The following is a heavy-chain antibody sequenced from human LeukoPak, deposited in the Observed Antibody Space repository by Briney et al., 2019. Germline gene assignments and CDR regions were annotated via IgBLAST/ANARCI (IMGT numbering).Heavy chain of an antibody. CDR2: ISAYDGNT. CDR3: ARGGSTGWYLHFQY. CDR1: GYTFPIYG. J-gene: IGHJ1*01. Sequence: ASVKVSCKASGYTFPIYGISWVRQAPGQGLEWMGWISAYDGNTKYAQKLQGRVTMTTDTSTSTAYMELRSLRSDDTAVYYCARGGSTGWYLHFQYWGQGTLVTVSS. D-gene: IGHD6-19*01. V-gene: IGHV1-18*01.